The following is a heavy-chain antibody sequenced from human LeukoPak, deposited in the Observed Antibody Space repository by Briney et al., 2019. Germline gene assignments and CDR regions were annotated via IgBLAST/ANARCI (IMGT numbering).Heavy chain of an antibody. D-gene: IGHD5-18*01. V-gene: IGHV3-30*02. CDR2: IQSDGSDK. J-gene: IGHJ4*02. Sequence: GGSLRLSCAASGFTFNSFAMHWVRQAPGRGLEHLAFIQSDGSDKYYADSVKGRFTIARDNSKNTLYLQMNSLRAEDTAVYYCAKSAVDTAMADFDYWGQGTLVTVSS. CDR3: AKSAVDTAMADFDY. CDR1: GFTFNSFA.